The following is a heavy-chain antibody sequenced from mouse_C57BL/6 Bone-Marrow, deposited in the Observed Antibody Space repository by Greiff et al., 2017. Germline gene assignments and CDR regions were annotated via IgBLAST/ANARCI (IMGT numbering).Heavy chain of an antibody. CDR3: TTPATYYFDY. V-gene: IGHV14-4*01. CDR1: GFNIKDDY. Sequence: VLLQQSGAELVRPGASVKLSCTASGFNIKDDYMHWVKQRPEQGLEWIGWIDPENGYTEYASKFQGKATITADTSSNTAYLQLSSLTSEDTAVYYCTTPATYYFDYWGQGTTLTVSS. J-gene: IGHJ2*01. CDR2: IDPENGYT. D-gene: IGHD1-1*01.